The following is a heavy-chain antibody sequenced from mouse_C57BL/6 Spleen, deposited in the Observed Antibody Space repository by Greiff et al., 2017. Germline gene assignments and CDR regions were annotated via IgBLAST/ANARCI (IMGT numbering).Heavy chain of an antibody. D-gene: IGHD2-10*02. V-gene: IGHV1-66*01. Sequence: QVQLQQSRPELVKPGASVKISCKASGYSFTSYYIHWVKQRPGQGLEWIGWIYPGSGNTKYNEKFKGKATLTADTSSSTAYMQLSSLTSEDSAVYYCARPYGNYYAMDYWGQGTSVTVSS. CDR1: GYSFTSYY. J-gene: IGHJ4*01. CDR2: IYPGSGNT. CDR3: ARPYGNYYAMDY.